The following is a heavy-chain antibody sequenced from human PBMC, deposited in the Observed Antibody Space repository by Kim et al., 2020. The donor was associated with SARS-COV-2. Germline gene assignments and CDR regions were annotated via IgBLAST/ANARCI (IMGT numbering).Heavy chain of an antibody. V-gene: IGHV4-4*07. CDR1: GGSISSYY. D-gene: IGHD3-10*01. CDR2: IYTSGST. J-gene: IGHJ6*02. CDR3: ARDTSPYYYGSGSYSKLRNNLQKYYYYYGMDV. Sequence: SETLSLTCTVSGGSISSYYWSWIRQPAGKGLEWIGRIYTSGSTNYNPSLKSRVTMSVDTSKNQFSLKLSSLTAADTAVYYCARDTSPYYYGSGSYSKLRNNLQKYYYYYGMDVWGQGTTVTVSS.